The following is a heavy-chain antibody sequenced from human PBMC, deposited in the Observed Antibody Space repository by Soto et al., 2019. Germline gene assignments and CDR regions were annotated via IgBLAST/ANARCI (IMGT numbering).Heavy chain of an antibody. V-gene: IGHV1-3*01. D-gene: IGHD1-26*01. J-gene: IGHJ4*02. CDR1: GYTSNSNA. CDR2: INAGNGNT. CDR3: ASSDSYLSGSYAPPDY. Sequence: APSKVSCSEAGYTSNSNARHWVRQAPRQRLEWMGWINAGNGNTKYSQKFQGRVTITRDTSASTAYMELSSLRSEDTAVYYCASSDSYLSGSYAPPDYWGQGTLVPVSA.